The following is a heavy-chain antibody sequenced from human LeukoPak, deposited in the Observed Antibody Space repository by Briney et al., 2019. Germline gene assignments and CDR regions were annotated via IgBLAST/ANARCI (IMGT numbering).Heavy chain of an antibody. Sequence: GGSLRLSCAASGFTFSSYSMNWVRQAPGKGLEWVSSISSSSNYIYYADSVKGRFTISRDNAKNSLYLQMNSLRAEDTAVYYCARSYYDILTGYSPLKYWGQGTLVTVSS. V-gene: IGHV3-21*01. CDR1: GFTFSSYS. D-gene: IGHD3-9*01. CDR3: ARSYYDILTGYSPLKY. CDR2: ISSSSNYI. J-gene: IGHJ4*02.